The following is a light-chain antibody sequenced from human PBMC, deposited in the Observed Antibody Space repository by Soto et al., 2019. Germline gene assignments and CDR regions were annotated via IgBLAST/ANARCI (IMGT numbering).Light chain of an antibody. CDR2: AAS. CDR1: QSISSY. CDR3: QQSYSTPLT. Sequence: DVQMTQSPSSLSASVGDRVTITCRASQSISSYLNWYQHKPGKAPKLLIYAASNLQSGVPSRFSGSGSGTDCTITISSLQPEDFATYYCQQSYSTPLTFGGGTKVDIK. V-gene: IGKV1-39*01. J-gene: IGKJ4*01.